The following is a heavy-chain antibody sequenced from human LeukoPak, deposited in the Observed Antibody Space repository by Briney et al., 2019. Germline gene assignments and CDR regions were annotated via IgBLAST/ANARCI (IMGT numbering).Heavy chain of an antibody. CDR1: GFTVSSNY. CDR2: IYSGGST. V-gene: IGHV3-66*02. CDR3: AIHNSFLTGPFDY. Sequence: PGGSLRLSCAASGFTVSSNYMSWVRQAPGKGLEWVSAIYSGGSTYYADSVKGRFTISRDNSKNTLYLQMNSLRAEDTAVYYCAIHNSFLTGPFDYWGQGTLVTVSS. D-gene: IGHD1-20*01. J-gene: IGHJ4*02.